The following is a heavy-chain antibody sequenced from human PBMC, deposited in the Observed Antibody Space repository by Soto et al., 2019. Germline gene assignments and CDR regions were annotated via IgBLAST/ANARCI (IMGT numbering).Heavy chain of an antibody. J-gene: IGHJ4*02. D-gene: IGHD3-3*01. Sequence: EVQLVESGGGLVQPGGSLKLSCAASGFTFSGSAMHWVRQASGKGLEWVGRIRSKANSYATAYAASVKGRFTISRDDSXHTAYLQMNSLKTEDTAVYYCTRPITIFGVVISDDYWGQGTLVTVSS. CDR2: IRSKANSYAT. CDR3: TRPITIFGVVISDDY. V-gene: IGHV3-73*01. CDR1: GFTFSGSA.